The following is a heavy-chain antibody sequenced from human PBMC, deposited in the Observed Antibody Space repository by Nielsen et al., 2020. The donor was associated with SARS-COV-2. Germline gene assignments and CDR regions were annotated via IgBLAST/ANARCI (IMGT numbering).Heavy chain of an antibody. CDR1: GFTLSSYG. J-gene: IGHJ6*03. D-gene: IGHD1-20*01. CDR3: AKDGTITTPFYYYMDV. Sequence: GESPKISCAASGFTLSSYGMHWVRQAPGKGLEWVAVISYDGSNKYYADSVKGRFTISRDNSKNTLYLQMNSLRAEDTAVYYCAKDGTITTPFYYYMDVWGKGTTVTVSS. CDR2: ISYDGSNK. V-gene: IGHV3-30*18.